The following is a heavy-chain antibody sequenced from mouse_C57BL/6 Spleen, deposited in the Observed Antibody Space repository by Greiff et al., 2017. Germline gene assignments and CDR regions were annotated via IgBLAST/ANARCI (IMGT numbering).Heavy chain of an antibody. CDR3: AHSGSSYYFDY. V-gene: IGHV1-64*01. CDR2: IHPNSGST. J-gene: IGHJ2*01. D-gene: IGHD1-1*01. CDR1: GYTFTSYW. Sequence: VQLQQPGAELVKPGASVKLSCKASGYTFTSYWMHWVKQRPGQGLEWIGMIHPNSGSTNYNEKFKSKATLTVDKSSSTAYMQLSSLTSEDSAVYYCAHSGSSYYFDYWGQGTTLTVSA.